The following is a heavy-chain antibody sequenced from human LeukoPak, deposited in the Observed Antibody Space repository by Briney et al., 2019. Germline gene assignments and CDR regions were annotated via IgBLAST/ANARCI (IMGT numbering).Heavy chain of an antibody. D-gene: IGHD3-22*01. CDR3: AKVPHYYYDSSGYYW. J-gene: IGHJ4*02. Sequence: GESLKISCAASGFTFSSYAMSWVRQAPGKRLEWVSAISGSRGSTYYADSGKGRFTISRDNSKNTLYLQMNSLRAEDTAVYYCAKVPHYYYDSSGYYWGGQGTLVTIS. CDR2: ISGSRGST. V-gene: IGHV3-23*01. CDR1: GFTFSSYA.